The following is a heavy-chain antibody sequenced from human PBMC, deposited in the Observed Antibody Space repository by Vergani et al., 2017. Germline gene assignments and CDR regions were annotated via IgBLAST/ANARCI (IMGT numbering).Heavy chain of an antibody. J-gene: IGHJ6*02. Sequence: EVQLVQSGAEVKKPGATMKISCKVSGYTFTDHYMHCVKQAPGKGLEWMGLVDPEDGETIYAEKFKGRVTIAADTSTDTAHLELSSLRSEDTAVYYCATPQTVTTGGMEVWGQXP. D-gene: IGHD4-17*01. CDR1: GYTFTDHY. CDR3: ATPQTVTTGGMEV. CDR2: VDPEDGET. V-gene: IGHV1-69-2*01.